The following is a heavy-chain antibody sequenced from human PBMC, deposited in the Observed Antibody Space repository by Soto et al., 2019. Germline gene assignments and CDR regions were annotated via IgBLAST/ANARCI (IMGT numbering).Heavy chain of an antibody. Sequence: QVHLVQSGAEVKKPGASVKVSCLASGYAFTAYAIHWVRQAPGQRLEWMGWINGGDGNTKYSQKSQDRLTITRDTSAITAYMELTSLRSEDTAVYSCAKEGAVASAFDSWGQGTLVTVSS. CDR1: GYAFTAYA. V-gene: IGHV1-3*01. D-gene: IGHD6-19*01. J-gene: IGHJ4*02. CDR2: INGGDGNT. CDR3: AKEGAVASAFDS.